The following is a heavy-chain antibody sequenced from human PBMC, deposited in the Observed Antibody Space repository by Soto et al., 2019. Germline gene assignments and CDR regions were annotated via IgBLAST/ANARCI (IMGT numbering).Heavy chain of an antibody. D-gene: IGHD6-13*01. CDR2: ISYGGGST. V-gene: IGHV3-23*01. CDR1: GFTFSSYA. CDR3: AKNTVGSSWYSGWFDP. Sequence: QPGGSLRLSCAASGFTFSSYAMSWVRQAPGKGLEWVSAISYGGGSTYYADSVKGRFTISRDNSKNTLYLQMNSLRAEDTAVYYCAKNTVGSSWYSGWFDPWVQGTLVTVSS. J-gene: IGHJ5*02.